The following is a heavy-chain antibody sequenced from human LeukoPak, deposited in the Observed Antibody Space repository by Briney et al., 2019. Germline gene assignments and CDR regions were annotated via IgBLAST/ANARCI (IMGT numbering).Heavy chain of an antibody. CDR3: ARSYSSGPFDL. D-gene: IGHD6-19*01. V-gene: IGHV4-59*01. J-gene: IGHJ4*02. CDR2: IYYSGST. CDR1: GDSISSYY. Sequence: PSETLSLTCTVSGDSISSYYWNWIRQPPGKGLEWIGYIYYSGSTKYNASLKSRVTISLDTSNNQFSLKPRSMTAADTAVYYCARSYSSGPFDLWGQGTLVIASS.